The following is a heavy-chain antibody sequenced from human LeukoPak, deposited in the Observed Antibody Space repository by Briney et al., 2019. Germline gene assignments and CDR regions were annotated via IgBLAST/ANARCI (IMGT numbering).Heavy chain of an antibody. D-gene: IGHD6-19*01. CDR3: ARAYSSGWYMDDAFDI. J-gene: IGHJ3*02. CDR2: INPNSGGT. V-gene: IGHV1-2*02. CDR1: GYTFTGYY. Sequence: ASVKVSCKASGYTFTGYYMHWVRQAPGQGLEWMGWINPNSGGTNYAQKFQGRVTMTRDTSISTAYMELSRLRSDDTAVYYCARAYSSGWYMDDAFDIWGQGTMVTVSS.